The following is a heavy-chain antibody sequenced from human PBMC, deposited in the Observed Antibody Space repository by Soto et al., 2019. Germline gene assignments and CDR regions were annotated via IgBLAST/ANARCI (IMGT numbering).Heavy chain of an antibody. CDR2: IDPSGSYT. Sequence: GESLKISCKGSGYSFTSYWISWVRQMPGKGLEWMGRIDPSGSYTNYSPSFQGHVTISADKSISTAYLQWSSLKASDTAMYYCAIHVPRVILEFYYGMDDWGQGTTVTVSS. J-gene: IGHJ6*02. CDR3: AIHVPRVILEFYYGMDD. CDR1: GYSFTSYW. V-gene: IGHV5-10-1*01. D-gene: IGHD3-3*01.